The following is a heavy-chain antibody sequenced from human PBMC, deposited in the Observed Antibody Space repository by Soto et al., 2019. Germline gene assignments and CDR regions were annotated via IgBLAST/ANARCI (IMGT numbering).Heavy chain of an antibody. D-gene: IGHD3-3*01. CDR2: IYYSGST. Sequence: SETLSLTCTVSGGSISSYYWSWIRQPPGKGLEWIGYIYYSGSTNYNPSLKSRVTISVDTSKNQFSLKLSSVTAADTAVYYCARPPRSLDFWSGPFPDWGQGTLVTVSS. V-gene: IGHV4-59*08. J-gene: IGHJ4*02. CDR1: GGSISSYY. CDR3: ARPPRSLDFWSGPFPD.